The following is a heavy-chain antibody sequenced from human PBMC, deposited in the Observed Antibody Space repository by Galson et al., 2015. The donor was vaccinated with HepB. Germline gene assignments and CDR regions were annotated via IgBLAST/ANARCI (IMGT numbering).Heavy chain of an antibody. D-gene: IGHD1-26*01. Sequence: ETLSLTCAVSGESFNDYYWNWIRQPPGKGLEWIGEINYEGSANYNPSLKSRVTMSIDTSKSQFSLSVGFVTAADTAMYYCAKGSRRSYRGLRWFDPWGQGNLVIVSS. CDR1: GESFNDYY. CDR3: AKGSRRSYRGLRWFDP. CDR2: INYEGSA. J-gene: IGHJ5*02. V-gene: IGHV4-34*01.